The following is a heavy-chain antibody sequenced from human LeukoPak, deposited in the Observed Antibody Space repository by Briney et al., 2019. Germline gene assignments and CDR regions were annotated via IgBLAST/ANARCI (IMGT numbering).Heavy chain of an antibody. D-gene: IGHD3-10*01. CDR3: ARSGRSYYYGSGSYYQNWFDP. CDR2: IYYSGST. V-gene: IGHV4-59*01. Sequence: PSETLSLTCTVSGGSISSYYWSWIRQPPGKGLEWIGYIYYSGSTNYNPSLKSRVTISVDTSKNQFSLKLSSVTAADTAVYYCARSGRSYYYGSGSYYQNWFDPWGQGTLVIVSS. J-gene: IGHJ5*02. CDR1: GGSISSYY.